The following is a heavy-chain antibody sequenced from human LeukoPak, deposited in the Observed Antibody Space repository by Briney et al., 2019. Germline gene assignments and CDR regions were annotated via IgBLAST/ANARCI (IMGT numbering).Heavy chain of an antibody. CDR3: ARRVYCSGGSCHGSYFDY. J-gene: IGHJ4*02. V-gene: IGHV3-64*01. CDR2: ISSNGGST. D-gene: IGHD2-15*01. Sequence: GGSLRLSCAASGFTFSSYGMHWVRQAPGKGLEYVSAISSNGGSTYYANSVKGRSTISRDNSKNTLYLQMGSLRAEDMAVYYCARRVYCSGGSCHGSYFDYWGQGTLVTVSS. CDR1: GFTFSSYG.